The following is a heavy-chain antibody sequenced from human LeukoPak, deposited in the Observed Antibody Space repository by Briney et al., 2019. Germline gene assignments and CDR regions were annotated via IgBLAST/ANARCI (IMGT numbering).Heavy chain of an antibody. J-gene: IGHJ4*02. CDR2: INPNSGGT. Sequence: GASVKVSCKASGYTFTGYYMHWVRQAPGQGLEWMGRINPNSGGTNYAQKFQGRVTMTRDTSISTAYMELSSLRSDDTAVYYCARDLRSYYRSGSWGFLDYWGQGTLVTVSS. D-gene: IGHD3-10*01. CDR3: ARDLRSYYRSGSWGFLDY. V-gene: IGHV1-2*06. CDR1: GYTFTGYY.